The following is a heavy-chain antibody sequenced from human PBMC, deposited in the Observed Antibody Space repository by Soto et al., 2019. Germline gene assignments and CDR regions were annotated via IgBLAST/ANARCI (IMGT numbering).Heavy chain of an antibody. CDR2: IFYTGTT. Sequence: SETLSLTCSVSGGSISYNSYYWGWIRQPPGKGLEWVGGIFYTGTTYYSPSLKDRVTISVDTSKNSFSPNLTSVTAADTAVYFCARLVVVAPVANAWGQGTLVTVSS. CDR1: GGSISYNSYY. V-gene: IGHV4-39*02. CDR3: ARLVVVAPVANA. D-gene: IGHD2-2*01. J-gene: IGHJ5*02.